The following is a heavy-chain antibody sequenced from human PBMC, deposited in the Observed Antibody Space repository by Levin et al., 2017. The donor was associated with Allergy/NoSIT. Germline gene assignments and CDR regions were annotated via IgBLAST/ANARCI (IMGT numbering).Heavy chain of an antibody. CDR1: GFTFRSYA. D-gene: IGHD1-26*01. V-gene: IGHV3-30-3*01. CDR2: ISYDGSNK. CDR3: ARDRERGSDRESDAFDI. J-gene: IGHJ3*02. Sequence: LSLTCAASGFTFRSYAMHWVRQAPGKGLEWVAVISYDGSNKYYADSVKGRFTISRDNSKNTLYLQMNSLRAEDTAVYYCARDRERGSDRESDAFDIWGQGTMVTVSS.